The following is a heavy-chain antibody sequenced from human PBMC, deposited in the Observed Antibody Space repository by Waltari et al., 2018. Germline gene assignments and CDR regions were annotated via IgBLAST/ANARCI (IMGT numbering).Heavy chain of an antibody. CDR1: GFTFANAW. CDR3: TTEGGRTWPMY. J-gene: IGHJ4*02. Sequence: EVQLVESGGGLVKPGDSLRLSCVASGFTFANAWLNWVRQAPGKGLAGVGRHKSKVEGGTTDYAAPVKGRFAISRDDSKDTAYLQMNSLKTEDTAMYFCTTEGGRTWPMYWGQGTLVTVSS. D-gene: IGHD2-2*01. V-gene: IGHV3-15*01. CDR2: HKSKVEGGTT.